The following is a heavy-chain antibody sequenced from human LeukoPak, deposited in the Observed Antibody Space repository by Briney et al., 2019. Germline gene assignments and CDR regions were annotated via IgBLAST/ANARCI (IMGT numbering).Heavy chain of an antibody. CDR1: GGSFSGYY. D-gene: IGHD6-19*01. V-gene: IGHV4-34*01. CDR3: ARVIGGWSTPEFDY. CDR2: INHSGST. J-gene: IGHJ4*02. Sequence: PSETLSLTCAVYGGSFSGYYWSWIRQPPGKGLEWIGEINHSGSTNYNPSLKSRVTISVDTSKNQFSLKLSSVTAADTAVYYCARVIGGWSTPEFDYWGQGTLVTVSS.